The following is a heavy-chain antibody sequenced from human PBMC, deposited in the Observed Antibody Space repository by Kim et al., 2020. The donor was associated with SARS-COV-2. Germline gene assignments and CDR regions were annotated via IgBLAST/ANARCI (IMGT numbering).Heavy chain of an antibody. CDR1: GYSISAGSY. V-gene: IGHV4-38-2*02. J-gene: IGHJ5*02. Sequence: SETLSLTCTVSGYSISAGSYWGWLRQPPGKALEWIGNFYHGGSPYYNPSLRSRVTISEDSSKNQFSLRMNSVTATDTAVYYCARAREMAFGPWGQGTPV. D-gene: IGHD2-8*01. CDR2: FYHGGSP. CDR3: ARAREMAFGP.